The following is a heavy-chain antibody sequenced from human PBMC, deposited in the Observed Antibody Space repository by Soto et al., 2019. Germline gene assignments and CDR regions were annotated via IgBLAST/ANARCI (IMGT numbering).Heavy chain of an antibody. CDR2: IKSNVNGGTS. D-gene: IGHD2-15*01. CDR3: AKYIPFSRGSCYAY. V-gene: IGHV3-15*01. Sequence: GGSLRLSCAASGLTFTNAWMSWVRQAPGKGPEWVGLIKSNVNGGTSDYAAPVKGRFTISRDDSTNTLYLQMNSLKTEDTAVYYCAKYIPFSRGSCYAYCGQRALVTVSS. J-gene: IGHJ4*02. CDR1: GLTFTNAW.